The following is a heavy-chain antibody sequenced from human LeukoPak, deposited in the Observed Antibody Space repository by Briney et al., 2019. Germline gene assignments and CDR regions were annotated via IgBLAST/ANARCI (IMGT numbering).Heavy chain of an antibody. CDR3: AKGFYDNSASGVFDI. CDR1: GFTFSSYA. J-gene: IGHJ3*02. D-gene: IGHD3-22*01. V-gene: IGHV3-23*01. CDR2: IGASGGST. Sequence: GGSLRLSCVASGFTFSSYAMSWVRQAPGKGLEWVSGIGASGGSTYYADFLKGRFTISRDNSKNTLYLQMNSLRAEDTAVYYCAKGFYDNSASGVFDIWGQGTMVTVSS.